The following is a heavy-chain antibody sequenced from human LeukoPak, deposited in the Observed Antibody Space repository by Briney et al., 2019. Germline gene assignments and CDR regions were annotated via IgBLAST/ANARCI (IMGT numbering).Heavy chain of an antibody. Sequence: PSQTLSLTCTVSGGSISSGGYHWSWIRQHPGKCLEWIGYIYYSGSTYYNPSLKSRVTISVDTSKNQFSLKLSSVTAADTAVYYCARDYYGSGSPVYWGQGTLVTVSS. V-gene: IGHV4-31*03. CDR1: GGSISSGGYH. CDR3: ARDYYGSGSPVY. J-gene: IGHJ4*02. D-gene: IGHD3-10*01. CDR2: IYYSGST.